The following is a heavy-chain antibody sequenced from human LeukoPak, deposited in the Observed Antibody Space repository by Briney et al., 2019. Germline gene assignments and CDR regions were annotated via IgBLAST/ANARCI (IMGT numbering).Heavy chain of an antibody. J-gene: IGHJ6*02. D-gene: IGHD2-8*01. Sequence: ASVKVSCKASGYTFTSYGISWVRQAPGQGLEWMGWISPSSGDTQYTQKFQGRFTMTRDTSISTAYMELISLRSDDTAVYYCARNVRPGYGLDVWGQGTTVTVSS. V-gene: IGHV1-2*02. CDR2: ISPSSGDT. CDR1: GYTFTSYG. CDR3: ARNVRPGYGLDV.